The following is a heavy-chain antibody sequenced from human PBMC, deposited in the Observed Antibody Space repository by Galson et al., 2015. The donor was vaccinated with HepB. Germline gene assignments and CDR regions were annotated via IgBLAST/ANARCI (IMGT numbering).Heavy chain of an antibody. D-gene: IGHD2-2*01. Sequence: SLRLSCAASGFTFSSYSMNWVRQAPGKGLEWVSSISSYSSYIYYVDSVKGRFTISRDNAKNSLYLQMNSLRAEDTAVYYCARDPGYCGSTSCSRGPHDYWGQGTLVTVSS. J-gene: IGHJ4*02. CDR3: ARDPGYCGSTSCSRGPHDY. CDR1: GFTFSSYS. V-gene: IGHV3-21*06. CDR2: ISSYSSYI.